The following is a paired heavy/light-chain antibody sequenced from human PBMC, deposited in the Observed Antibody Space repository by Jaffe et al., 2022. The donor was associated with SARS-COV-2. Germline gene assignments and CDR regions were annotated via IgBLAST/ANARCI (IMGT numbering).Light chain of an antibody. Sequence: EIVLTQSPGTLSLSPGERATLSCRASQSVTGRYLAWYQQKPGQAPRLLIYDVSTRATGIPDRISGSGSGTDFTLTISRLEPEDFAVYYCQHYGSSPKTFGQGTKVEIK. J-gene: IGKJ1*01. CDR3: QHYGSSPKT. CDR1: QSVTGRY. CDR2: DVS. V-gene: IGKV3-20*01.
Heavy chain of an antibody. D-gene: IGHD2-2*01. CDR2: ITSGGGST. V-gene: IGHV3-23*01. Sequence: EVQLFESGGGLVQPGGSLRLSCAASGFAFSTYAMNWVRQAPGKGLEWVSAITSGGGSTYYADSVKGRFTISRDNSKNTLDLQMNSLRAEDTAIYYCARDPGVVPIHYLDYWGQGTLVTVSS. CDR3: ARDPGVVPIHYLDY. CDR1: GFAFSTYA. J-gene: IGHJ4*02.